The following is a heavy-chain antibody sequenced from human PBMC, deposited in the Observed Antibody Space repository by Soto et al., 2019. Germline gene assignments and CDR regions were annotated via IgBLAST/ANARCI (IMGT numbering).Heavy chain of an antibody. CDR1: GESISSGGYY. Sequence: QVQLQESGPGLVKPSQTLSLTCSVSGESISSGGYYWSWIRHHPGNGLEWIGYIYDSESAYYNPSLKSRFTISMDTSKNHFAMRRSSVTAADTAVYYCARASSSSSAADYWGQGTLATVSS. D-gene: IGHD6-6*01. V-gene: IGHV4-31*03. CDR3: ARASSSSSAADY. J-gene: IGHJ4*02. CDR2: IYDSESA.